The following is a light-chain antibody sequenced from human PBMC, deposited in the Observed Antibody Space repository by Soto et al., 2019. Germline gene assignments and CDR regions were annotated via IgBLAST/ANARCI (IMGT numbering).Light chain of an antibody. CDR1: QSVTSNY. CDR3: QQYAGAPWT. CDR2: GAN. V-gene: IGKV3-20*01. Sequence: EIVLTQSPGTLSVSPGERAALSCKASQSVTSNYLAWYQQRPGQAPRLLIYGANRRATGAPDRLTGSGSGTDFILTISSLEPEDSALDYCQQYAGAPWTFGQGTRVEIK. J-gene: IGKJ1*01.